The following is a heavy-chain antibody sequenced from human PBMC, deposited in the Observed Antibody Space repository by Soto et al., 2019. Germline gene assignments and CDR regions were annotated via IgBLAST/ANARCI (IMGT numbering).Heavy chain of an antibody. CDR3: AREEHPTYYDFWSGHYDY. D-gene: IGHD3-3*01. Sequence: SETLSLTCTVSGGSISSYYWSWIRQPAGKGLEWIGRIYTSGSTNYNPSLKSRVTMSVDTSKNQFSLKLSSVTAADTAVYYCAREEHPTYYDFWSGHYDYWGQGTLVTVSS. V-gene: IGHV4-4*07. J-gene: IGHJ4*02. CDR1: GGSISSYY. CDR2: IYTSGST.